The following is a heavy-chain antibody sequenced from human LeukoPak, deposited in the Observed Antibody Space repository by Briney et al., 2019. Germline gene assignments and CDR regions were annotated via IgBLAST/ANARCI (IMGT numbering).Heavy chain of an antibody. Sequence: GGSLRLSCAASGFTFSSYAMSWIRQAPGKGLEWVSYISSSGSTIYYADSVKGRFTISRDNAKNSLYLQMNSLRAEDTAVYYCARGMARVIYYYYYGMDVWGQGTTVTVSS. CDR2: ISSSGSTI. CDR1: GFTFSSYA. V-gene: IGHV3-11*01. D-gene: IGHD3-10*01. CDR3: ARGMARVIYYYYYGMDV. J-gene: IGHJ6*02.